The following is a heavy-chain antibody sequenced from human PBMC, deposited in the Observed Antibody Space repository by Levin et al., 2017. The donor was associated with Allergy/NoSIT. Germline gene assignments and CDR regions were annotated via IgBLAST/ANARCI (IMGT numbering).Heavy chain of an antibody. CDR3: VLLPPRSGGDLDY. V-gene: IGHV3-64D*06. D-gene: IGHD2-15*01. CDR2: ISSNGGGT. Sequence: PGESLKISCSASGFTFSSYSMHWVRQPPGKGLEYVSGISSNGGGTYYADSVKGRFIISRDNSKNTLYLQMSSLRAEDTAVYYCVLLPPRSGGDLDYWGLGTLVTVSS. CDR1: GFTFSSYS. J-gene: IGHJ4*02.